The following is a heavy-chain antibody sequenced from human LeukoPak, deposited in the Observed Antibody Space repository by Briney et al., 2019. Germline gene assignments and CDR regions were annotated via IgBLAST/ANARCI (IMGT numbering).Heavy chain of an antibody. CDR2: ITISGHTK. CDR3: ARGDPHADL. V-gene: IGHV3-48*03. J-gene: IGHJ5*02. CDR1: GFDLHTYE. Sequence: GGSLGLSCAASGFDLHTYEMNWVRQAPGKGLEWIADITISGHTKNYADSVKGRFTISRDSARTSLYLQMNSLRVEDTGVYFCARGDPHADLWGQGTLVTVSS.